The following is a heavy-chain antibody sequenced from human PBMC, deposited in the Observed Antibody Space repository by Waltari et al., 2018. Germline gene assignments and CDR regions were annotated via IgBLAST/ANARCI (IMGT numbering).Heavy chain of an antibody. CDR3: AKHWDY. CDR2: IGTVNDR. CDR1: GLTFSSDD. J-gene: IGHJ4*02. V-gene: IGHV3-23*01. Sequence: EAQLLESGGGLIQPGGSLRLSCAASGLTFSSDDMSWVRQAPGKGLEWVSSIGTVNDRYYADSVRGRFTSSRDNSKNTLYLQMSSLRAEDTAVYFCAKHWDYWGQGTLVTVSS. D-gene: IGHD1-1*01.